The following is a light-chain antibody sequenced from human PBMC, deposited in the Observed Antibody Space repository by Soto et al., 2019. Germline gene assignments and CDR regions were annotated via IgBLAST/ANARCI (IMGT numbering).Light chain of an antibody. CDR2: GNT. V-gene: IGLV1-40*01. CDR1: NSNIGAGYD. Sequence: QSVLTQPPSVSGAPGQRVTISCTGNNSNIGAGYDVHWYQQLPGTAPKLLIYGNTNRPSGVPDRFSGSKSGTSASLAITGLQAEHEADYYCQSYDSSLSDVVFGGGTQLTVL. J-gene: IGLJ2*01. CDR3: QSYDSSLSDVV.